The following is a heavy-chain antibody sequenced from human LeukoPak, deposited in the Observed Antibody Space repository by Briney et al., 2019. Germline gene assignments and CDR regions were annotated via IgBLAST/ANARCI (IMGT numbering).Heavy chain of an antibody. CDR1: GGSITSDY. CDR3: SRGGANDL. Sequence: SETLSLTCTVVGGSITSDYWSWLRQPAGKGLEWIGRIFTSGSTAYNPSLKSRVTMSLDTSKNQFFLKLSSVTAADTAAYFCSRGGANDLWGQGTLVTVSS. CDR2: IFTSGST. V-gene: IGHV4-4*07. J-gene: IGHJ5*02. D-gene: IGHD4/OR15-4a*01.